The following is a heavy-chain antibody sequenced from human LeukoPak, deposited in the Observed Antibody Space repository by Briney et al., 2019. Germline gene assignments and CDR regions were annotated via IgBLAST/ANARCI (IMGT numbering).Heavy chain of an antibody. CDR1: GFTFSSYS. Sequence: GGSLRLSCAASGFTFSSYSMNWVRQAPGKGLEWVSSISSSSSYIYYADSVKGRFTISRDNAKNSLYLQMNSLRAEDTAVYYCARDLWQQLVDYNAFDIWGQGTMVTVSS. J-gene: IGHJ3*02. V-gene: IGHV3-21*01. D-gene: IGHD6-13*01. CDR3: ARDLWQQLVDYNAFDI. CDR2: ISSSSSYI.